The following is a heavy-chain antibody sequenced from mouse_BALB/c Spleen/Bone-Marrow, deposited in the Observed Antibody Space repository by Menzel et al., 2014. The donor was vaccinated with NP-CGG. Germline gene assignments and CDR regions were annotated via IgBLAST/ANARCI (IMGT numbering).Heavy chain of an antibody. CDR2: INPDSRTI. CDR3: SRLGYYGGFAY. V-gene: IGHV4-1*02. J-gene: IGHJ3*01. D-gene: IGHD2-3*01. CDR1: GFDFSRYW. Sequence: EVQRVESGGGLVHPGGSLKLSCAASGFDFSRYWMGWVRQAPGKGLEWTGEINPDSRTINYTPSLKDEFIISRDNAKNTLYLQMSKVRSENTALYYCSRLGYYGGFAYWGQGTLVTVSA.